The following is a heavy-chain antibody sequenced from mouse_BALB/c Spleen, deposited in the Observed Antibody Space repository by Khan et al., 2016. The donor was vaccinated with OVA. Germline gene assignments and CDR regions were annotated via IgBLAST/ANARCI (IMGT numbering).Heavy chain of an antibody. Sequence: VQLQESGAELARPGASVEMSCKASGYTFTSYTTHWVKQRPGQGLEWIGYINPSSGYTNYNQKFKDKATLTADTSSSTAYMQLSSLTSEDSAVYYCARGTYYAMDYWGQGTSVTASS. CDR3: ARGTYYAMDY. D-gene: IGHD3-3*01. CDR1: GYTFTSYT. J-gene: IGHJ4*01. CDR2: INPSSGYT. V-gene: IGHV1-4*01.